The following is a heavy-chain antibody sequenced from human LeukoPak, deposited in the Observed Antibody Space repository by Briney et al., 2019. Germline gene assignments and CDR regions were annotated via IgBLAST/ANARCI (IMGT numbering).Heavy chain of an antibody. D-gene: IGHD1-26*01. Sequence: SETLSLTCAVYGGSFSGYYWSWIRQPPGKGLEWIGEINHSGSTNYNPSLKSRVTTSVDTSKNQFSLKLSSVTAADTAVYYCARGGRSSAIVYWGQGTLVTVSS. CDR2: INHSGST. CDR1: GGSFSGYY. V-gene: IGHV4-34*01. J-gene: IGHJ4*02. CDR3: ARGGRSSAIVY.